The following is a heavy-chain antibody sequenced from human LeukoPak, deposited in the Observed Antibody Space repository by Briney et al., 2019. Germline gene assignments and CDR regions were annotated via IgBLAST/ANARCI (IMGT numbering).Heavy chain of an antibody. J-gene: IGHJ4*02. CDR3: ARDASLEGNYITTLFDY. D-gene: IGHD4-11*01. CDR2: INPSGGST. Sequence: ASVKVSCKASGYTFTGYYMHWVRQAPGQGLEWMGIINPSGGSTSYAQKFQGRVTMTRDTSTSTVYMELSSLRSEDTAVYYCARDASLEGNYITTLFDYWGQGTLVTVSS. V-gene: IGHV1-46*01. CDR1: GYTFTGYY.